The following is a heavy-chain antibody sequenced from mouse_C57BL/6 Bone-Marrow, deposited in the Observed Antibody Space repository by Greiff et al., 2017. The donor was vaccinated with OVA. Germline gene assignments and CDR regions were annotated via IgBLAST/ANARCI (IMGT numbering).Heavy chain of an antibody. CDR1: GYSITSGYY. V-gene: IGHV3-6*01. J-gene: IGHJ2*01. D-gene: IGHD2-4*01. Sequence: EVQLVESGPGLVKPSQSLSLTCSVTGYSITSGYYWNWIRQFPGNKLEWMGYISYDGSNNYNPTLKNRISITRDTSKNQFFLKLNSVTTEDTATYYCARGDDYDRDYWGQGTTLTVSS. CDR3: ARGDDYDRDY. CDR2: ISYDGSN.